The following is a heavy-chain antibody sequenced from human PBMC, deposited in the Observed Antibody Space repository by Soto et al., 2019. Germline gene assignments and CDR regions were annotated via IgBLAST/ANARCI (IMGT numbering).Heavy chain of an antibody. J-gene: IGHJ5*02. V-gene: IGHV1-69*13. D-gene: IGHD3-16*01. CDR2: IIPIFGTA. CDR3: ARGRDASFNWFDP. Sequence: SVKVSCKASGGTFSSYAISWVRQAPGQGLEWMGGIIPIFGTANYAQKFQGRVTITADESTSTAYMELSSLRSEDTAVYYCARGRDASFNWFDPWGQGTLVTVSS. CDR1: GGTFSSYA.